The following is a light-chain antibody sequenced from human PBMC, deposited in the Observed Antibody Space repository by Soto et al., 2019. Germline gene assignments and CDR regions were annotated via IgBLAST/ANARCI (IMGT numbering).Light chain of an antibody. CDR2: GAS. J-gene: IGKJ1*01. Sequence: EIGLTQSPGTLSVSPGERATRSCRASQSVSNNYLAWYQQKPGQPPRLLIYGASNRATGIPDRFSGSGSGTDFTLTISRLEPEDFAVYYCQQYGSSGTFGQGTKVDI. CDR1: QSVSNNY. V-gene: IGKV3-20*01. CDR3: QQYGSSGT.